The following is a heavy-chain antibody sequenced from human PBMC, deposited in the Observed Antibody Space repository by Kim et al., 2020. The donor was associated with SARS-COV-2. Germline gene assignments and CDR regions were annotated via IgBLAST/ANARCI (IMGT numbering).Heavy chain of an antibody. CDR3: ARDQYSSGWYENWFDP. Sequence: GGSLILSCAASGFTFSSYGMHWVRQAPGKGLEWVAVIWYDGSNKYYADSVKGRFTISRDNSKNTLYLQMNSLRAEDTAVYYCARDQYSSGWYENWFDPWGQGTLVTVSS. D-gene: IGHD6-19*01. J-gene: IGHJ5*02. CDR2: IWYDGSNK. CDR1: GFTFSSYG. V-gene: IGHV3-33*01.